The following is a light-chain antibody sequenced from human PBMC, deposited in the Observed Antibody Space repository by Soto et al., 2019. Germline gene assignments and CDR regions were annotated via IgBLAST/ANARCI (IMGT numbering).Light chain of an antibody. J-gene: IGKJ5*01. Sequence: MVVTQSPADLSLCPAARATLSCRASQSVSRYLAWYQQKPGQAPRLLIYDASNRATGIPARFSGSGSGTDFTLTISWLEPEDFAVYYCQPRSNWPITVGQGTRLEIK. V-gene: IGKV3-11*01. CDR3: QPRSNWPIT. CDR1: QSVSRY. CDR2: DAS.